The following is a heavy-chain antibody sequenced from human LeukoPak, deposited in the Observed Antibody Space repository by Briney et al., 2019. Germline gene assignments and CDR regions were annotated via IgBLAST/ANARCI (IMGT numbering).Heavy chain of an antibody. J-gene: IGHJ4*02. D-gene: IGHD2-2*01. CDR1: GGSFSGYY. CDR2: INHSGST. V-gene: IGHV4-34*01. CDR3: ARSWGGDIVVVPAGYYFDY. Sequence: PSETLSLTCAVYGGSFSGYYWSWIRQPPGKGLEWIGEINHSGSTNYNPSLRSRVTISVDTSKNQFSLKLSSVTAADTAVYYCARSWGGDIVVVPAGYYFDYWGQGTLVTVSS.